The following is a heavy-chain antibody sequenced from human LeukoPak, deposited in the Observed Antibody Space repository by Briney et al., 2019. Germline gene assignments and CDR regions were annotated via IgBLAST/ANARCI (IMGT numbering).Heavy chain of an antibody. CDR2: IRSKTSSYAT. CDR3: ARDGSHSSGAFDAFDI. CDR1: GYTFSGST. V-gene: IGHV3-73*01. J-gene: IGHJ3*02. D-gene: IGHD3-22*01. Sequence: PGGSLRLSCAGSGYTFSGSTMHWVRQASGKGLEWVGRIRSKTSSYATAYTASVKGRFTISRDDSKNTAYLQMNSLRAEDTAVYYCARDGSHSSGAFDAFDIWGQGTMVTVSS.